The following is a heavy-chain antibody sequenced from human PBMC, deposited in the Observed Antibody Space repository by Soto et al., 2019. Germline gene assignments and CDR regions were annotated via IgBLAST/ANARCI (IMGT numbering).Heavy chain of an antibody. V-gene: IGHV1-18*01. Sequence: QVQLVQSGAEVKKPGASVKVSCQASRYTFTDYGISWVRQAPGQGLERMGWVSAYNGNRNYAQTFHGRVTMTTDTSTTTAYMELRSQRSDDTAVYYCARRYGDPSSAAGFDAWGQGTLVTVSS. CDR2: VSAYNGNR. D-gene: IGHD2-15*01. J-gene: IGHJ5*02. CDR3: ARRYGDPSSAAGFDA. CDR1: RYTFTDYG.